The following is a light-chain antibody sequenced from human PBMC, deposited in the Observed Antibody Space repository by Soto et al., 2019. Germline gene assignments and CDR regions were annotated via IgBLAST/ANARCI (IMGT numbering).Light chain of an antibody. J-gene: IGLJ1*01. V-gene: IGLV2-23*01. CDR1: SSDIGTYIL. Sequence: QSALTQPASVSGSPGQSITISCIGASSDIGTYILVSWYQQRPGKAPKLLVFEGSKRPSGVSDRFSGSKSGNTASLTISGLQAEDEADYYCSSYAGHSRSVFGTGTKLTVL. CDR2: EGS. CDR3: SSYAGHSRSV.